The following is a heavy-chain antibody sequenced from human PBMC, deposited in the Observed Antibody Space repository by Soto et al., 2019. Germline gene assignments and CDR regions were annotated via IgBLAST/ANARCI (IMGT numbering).Heavy chain of an antibody. CDR2: ISYRGST. V-gene: IGHV4-59*08. CDR1: GGSISSFD. CDR3: ARQDTSGYAFDY. Sequence: QVQLQESGPGLVKPSETLSLTCTVSGGSISSFDWNWIRQSPGKGLEWIGYISYRGSTNYNPSLKSRITISVDTSKNQFSLKLSSVTAADTAVYYCARQDTSGYAFDYWGQGTLVTVSS. D-gene: IGHD3-22*01. J-gene: IGHJ4*02.